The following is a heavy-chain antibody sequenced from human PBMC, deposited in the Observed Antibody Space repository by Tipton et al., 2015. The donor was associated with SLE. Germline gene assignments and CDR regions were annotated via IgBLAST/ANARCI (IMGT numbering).Heavy chain of an antibody. J-gene: IGHJ5*02. CDR3: ARGGMTFIAAAGTGNWFDP. CDR1: GGSISSYY. V-gene: IGHV4-59*12. D-gene: IGHD6-13*01. Sequence: TLSLTCTVSGGSISSYYWSWIRQPPGKGLEWIGYIYYSGSTNYNPSLKSRVTISVDTSKNQFSLKLSSVTAADTAVYYCARGGMTFIAAAGTGNWFDPWGQGTLVTVSS. CDR2: IYYSGST.